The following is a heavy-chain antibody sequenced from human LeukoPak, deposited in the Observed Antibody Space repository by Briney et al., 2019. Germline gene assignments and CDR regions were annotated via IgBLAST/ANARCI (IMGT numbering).Heavy chain of an antibody. CDR2: ISSDSNYI. J-gene: IGHJ4*02. Sequence: GGSLRLSCAASGFTISHYSMNWVRQAPGKGLEWVSSISSDSNYIYYPDSVKGRFTTSRDNAKNSLYLQMNSLRAEDTAVYYCARDEGGSYYFDYWGQGTLLTVSS. CDR1: GFTISHYS. V-gene: IGHV3-21*01. CDR3: ARDEGGSYYFDY. D-gene: IGHD3-10*01.